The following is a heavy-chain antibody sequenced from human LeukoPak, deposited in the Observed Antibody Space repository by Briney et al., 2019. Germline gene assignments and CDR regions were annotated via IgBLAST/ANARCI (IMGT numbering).Heavy chain of an antibody. CDR2: ISWNSGSI. Sequence: GGSLRLSCAASGFTFDDYAMHWDRQAPGRGLEWVSGISWNSGSIGYADSVKGRFTISRDNAKNSLYLQMNSLRAEDMALYYCAKAGGIAAAGAFDYWGQGTLVTVSS. CDR3: AKAGGIAAAGAFDY. D-gene: IGHD6-13*01. CDR1: GFTFDDYA. J-gene: IGHJ4*02. V-gene: IGHV3-9*03.